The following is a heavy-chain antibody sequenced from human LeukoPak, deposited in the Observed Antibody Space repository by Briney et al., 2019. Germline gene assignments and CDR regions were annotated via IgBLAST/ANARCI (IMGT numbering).Heavy chain of an antibody. CDR3: ATSDQYYYGSLYP. V-gene: IGHV1-24*01. CDR1: GYTLTELS. D-gene: IGHD3-10*01. J-gene: IGHJ5*02. CDR2: FDPEDGET. Sequence: ASVKVSCKVAGYTLTELSMHWVRQAPGKGLEWMGGFDPEDGETIYAQKFQGRVTMTEDTSTDTAYMELSSLRSEDTAVYYCATSDQYYYGSLYPWGQGTLVTVSS.